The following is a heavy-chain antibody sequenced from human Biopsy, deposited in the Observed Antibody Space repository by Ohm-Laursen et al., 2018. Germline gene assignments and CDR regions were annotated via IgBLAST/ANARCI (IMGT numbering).Heavy chain of an antibody. CDR3: ARGMRSSGWPYFDS. CDR2: IYDRGSTA. D-gene: IGHD6-19*01. CDR1: GDSVSSGSFY. V-gene: IGHV4-61*01. Sequence: SETLSLTCTVSGDSVSSGSFYWTWIRQPPGQGLECIGYIYDRGSTANYNPSLESRVTMSVDMPKNQFSLKLSSVTAAAAAIYYCARGMRSSGWPYFDSWGQGTLVTVSS. J-gene: IGHJ4*02.